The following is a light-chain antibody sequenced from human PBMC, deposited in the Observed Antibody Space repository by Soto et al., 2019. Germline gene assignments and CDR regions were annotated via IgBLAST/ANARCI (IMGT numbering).Light chain of an antibody. CDR1: QSISSW. CDR3: QHYNSYPCT. J-gene: IGKJ2*02. CDR2: DAS. V-gene: IGKV1-5*01. Sequence: DIQMTQSPSTLSASVGDRVTITCRASQSISSWLAWYQQKPGKATKLLIYDASSLESGVPSRFSGSGSGTEFTLTISSLQPDDFATYYCQHYNSYPCTFGQGTKLEIK.